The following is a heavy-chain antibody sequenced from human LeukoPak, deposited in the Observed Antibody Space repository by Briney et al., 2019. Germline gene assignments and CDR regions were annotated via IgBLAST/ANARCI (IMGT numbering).Heavy chain of an antibody. D-gene: IGHD2-21*01. CDR2: ISAYNGNT. J-gene: IGHJ2*01. CDR1: GGTFSSYA. CDR3: ARDVARSYWYFDL. V-gene: IGHV1-18*01. Sequence: ASVKVSCKASGGTFSSYAISWVRQAPGQGLEWMGWISAYNGNTNYAQKLQGRVTMTTDTSTSTAYMELRSLRSDDTAVYYCARDVARSYWYFDLWGRGTLVTVSS.